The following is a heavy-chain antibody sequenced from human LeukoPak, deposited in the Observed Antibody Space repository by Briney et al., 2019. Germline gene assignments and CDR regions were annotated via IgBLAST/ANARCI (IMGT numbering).Heavy chain of an antibody. V-gene: IGHV1-2*02. Sequence: ASVKVSCKASGGTFSSYAISWVRQAPGQGLEWMGWINPNSGGTNYAQKFQGRVTMTRDTSISTAYMELSRLRSDDTAVYYCAREWFGELLFWGMDVWGQGTTVTVSS. J-gene: IGHJ6*02. CDR2: INPNSGGT. CDR1: GGTFSSYA. D-gene: IGHD3-10*01. CDR3: AREWFGELLFWGMDV.